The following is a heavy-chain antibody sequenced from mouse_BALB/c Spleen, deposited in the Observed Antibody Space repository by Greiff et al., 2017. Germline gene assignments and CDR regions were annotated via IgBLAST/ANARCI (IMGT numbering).Heavy chain of an antibody. D-gene: IGHD1-1*02. V-gene: IGHV5-12-2*01. J-gene: IGHJ3*01. CDR1: GFTFSSYT. CDR3: ARHGGSPFAY. Sequence: EVNVVESGGGLVQPGGSLKLSCAASGFTFSSYTMSWVRQTPEKRLEWVAYISNGGGSTYYPDTVKGRFTISRDNAKNTLYLQMSSLKSEDTAMYYCARHGGSPFAYWGQGTLVTVSA. CDR2: ISNGGGST.